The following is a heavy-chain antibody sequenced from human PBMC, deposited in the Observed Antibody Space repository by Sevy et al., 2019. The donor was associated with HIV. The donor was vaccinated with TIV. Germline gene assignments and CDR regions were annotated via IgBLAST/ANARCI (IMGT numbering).Heavy chain of an antibody. CDR3: ARDPGTTETGRYFDL. Sequence: GGSLRLSCAASGFTLSNYWMTWLRQAPGKGLERVANIKQDGSESYYVDSVKGRFTISRDSAKNSLYLQMNSLRAEDTAVYYCARDPGTTETGRYFDLWGRRTLVTVSS. J-gene: IGHJ2*01. V-gene: IGHV3-7*01. CDR2: IKQDGSES. D-gene: IGHD1-7*01. CDR1: GFTLSNYW.